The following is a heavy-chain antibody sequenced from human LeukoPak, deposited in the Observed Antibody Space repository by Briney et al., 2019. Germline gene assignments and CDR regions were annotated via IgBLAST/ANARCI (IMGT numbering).Heavy chain of an antibody. J-gene: IGHJ1*01. CDR3: ARGLLTFEGVIGGPQALEYFQH. Sequence: VASVKVSCKASGYTFTNYGISWVRQAPGQGLEWMGWSSPYNGKTNYAQKLQGRVTMTTDTSTSTAYMELRSLRSDDTAMYYCARGLLTFEGVIGGPQALEYFQHWGQGTLVTVSS. D-gene: IGHD3-16*02. CDR1: GYTFTNYG. CDR2: SSPYNGKT. V-gene: IGHV1-18*01.